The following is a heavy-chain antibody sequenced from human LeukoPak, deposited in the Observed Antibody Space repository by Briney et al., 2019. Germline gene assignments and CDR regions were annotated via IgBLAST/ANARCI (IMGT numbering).Heavy chain of an antibody. CDR2: ISSSSGTI. CDR3: ARGLLAAAGIDY. D-gene: IGHD6-13*01. V-gene: IGHV3-48*04. CDR1: GFTFSSYH. J-gene: IGHJ4*02. Sequence: GGSLRLSCAASGFTFSSYHMNWVRQAPGKGLEWVSYISSSSGTIYYADSVKGRFTISRDNAKNSLYLQMNSLRAEDTAVYYCARGLLAAAGIDYWGQGALVTVSS.